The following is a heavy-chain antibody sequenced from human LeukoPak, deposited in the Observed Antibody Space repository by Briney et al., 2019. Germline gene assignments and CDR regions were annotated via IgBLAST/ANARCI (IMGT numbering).Heavy chain of an antibody. CDR1: GFTFSSYF. D-gene: IGHD3-10*01. CDR3: ARDRSKCMDV. J-gene: IGHJ6*02. Sequence: HTGGSLRLSCAASGFTFSSYFMYWVRQAPGKGLEWVAVVSNDGSNKYHADSVKGRFTISRDNSKNTLYLQMDSLRAEDTAVYYCARDRSKCMDVWGQGTTVTVSS. V-gene: IGHV3-30-3*01. CDR2: VSNDGSNK.